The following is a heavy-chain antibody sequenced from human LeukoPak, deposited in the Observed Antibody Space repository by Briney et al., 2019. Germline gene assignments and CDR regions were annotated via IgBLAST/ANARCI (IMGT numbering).Heavy chain of an antibody. J-gene: IGHJ4*02. CDR1: GGSFSGYY. CDR2: INHSGST. D-gene: IGHD5-24*01. CDR3: ARSYGYNSD. Sequence: PSETLSLTCAVYGGSFSGYYWSWIRQPPGKGLEWIGEINHSGSTSYNPSLKSRVTISVDTSKNQFSLKLSSVTAADTAVYYCARSYGYNSDWGQGTLVTVSS. V-gene: IGHV4-34*01.